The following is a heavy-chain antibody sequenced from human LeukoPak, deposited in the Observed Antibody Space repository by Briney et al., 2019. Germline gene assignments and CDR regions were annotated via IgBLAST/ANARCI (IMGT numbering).Heavy chain of an antibody. CDR2: IYYSGST. CDR1: GGSISSCY. V-gene: IGHV4-59*01. Sequence: SETLSLTCTVSGGSISSCYWSWIRQPPGKGLEWIGYIYYSGSTNYNPSLKSRVTISVDTSKNQFSLNLSSVTAADTAVYYCARETYYYDSSGYYQYYFDYWGQGTLVTVSS. J-gene: IGHJ4*02. D-gene: IGHD3-22*01. CDR3: ARETYYYDSSGYYQYYFDY.